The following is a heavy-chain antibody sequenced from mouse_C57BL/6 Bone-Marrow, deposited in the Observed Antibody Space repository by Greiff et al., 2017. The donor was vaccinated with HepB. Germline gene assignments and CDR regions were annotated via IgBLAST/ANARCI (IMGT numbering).Heavy chain of an antibody. CDR1: GYTFTSYW. D-gene: IGHD1-1*01. CDR3: ARDRLTTVVATPFFDY. J-gene: IGHJ2*01. CDR2: IHPNSGST. Sequence: QVQLQQPGAELVKPGASVKLSCKASGYTFTSYWMHWVKQRPGQGLEWIGMIHPNSGSTNYNEKFKSKATLTVDKSSITAYMQLSSLTSEDSAVYYCARDRLTTVVATPFFDYWGQGTTLTVSS. V-gene: IGHV1-64*01.